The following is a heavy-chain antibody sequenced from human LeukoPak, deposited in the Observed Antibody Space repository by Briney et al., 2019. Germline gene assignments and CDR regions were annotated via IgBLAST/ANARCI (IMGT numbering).Heavy chain of an antibody. Sequence: RTSETLSLTCAVYGGSFSGYYWSWIRQPPGKGLEWIGEINHSGSTNCNPSLKSRVTISVDTSKNQFSLKLSSVTAADTAVYYCARVGYDFWSGYDAFDIWGQGTMVTVSS. CDR1: GGSFSGYY. V-gene: IGHV4-34*01. CDR2: INHSGST. CDR3: ARVGYDFWSGYDAFDI. D-gene: IGHD3-3*01. J-gene: IGHJ3*02.